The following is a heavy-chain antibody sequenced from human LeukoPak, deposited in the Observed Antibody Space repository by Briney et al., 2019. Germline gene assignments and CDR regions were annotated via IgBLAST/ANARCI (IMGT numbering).Heavy chain of an antibody. V-gene: IGHV4-59*12. CDR1: GFTISSYY. D-gene: IGHD1-26*01. J-gene: IGHJ6*03. CDR2: IYYSGRT. Sequence: SETLSLTCTVSGFTISSYYWSWIRQPPGKGLEWIVYIYYSGRTNYNPSLKSRVTISVDDSKNQFSLQLSCLTAADTAVYYCARVGCGGGRYYYYYCYTTVGGKATALTLS. CDR3: ARVGCGGGRYYYYYCYTTV.